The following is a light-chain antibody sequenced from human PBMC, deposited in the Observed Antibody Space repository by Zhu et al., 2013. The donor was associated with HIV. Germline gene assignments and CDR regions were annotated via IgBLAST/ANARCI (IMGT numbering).Light chain of an antibody. CDR3: QQYGSSPIT. CDR2: DTS. Sequence: EIVLAQSPGTLSLSPGESVTLSCRASQIVGSNSLAWYQQKPGQPPRLLIYDTSIRATGIPDRFSGSGSGTDFTLTISRLEPEDFAVYYCQQYGSSPITFGQGTRLEIK. CDR1: QIVGSNS. J-gene: IGKJ5*01. V-gene: IGKV3-20*01.